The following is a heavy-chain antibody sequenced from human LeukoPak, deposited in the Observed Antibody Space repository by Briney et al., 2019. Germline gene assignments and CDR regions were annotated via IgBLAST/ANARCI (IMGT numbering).Heavy chain of an antibody. J-gene: IGHJ4*02. V-gene: IGHV1-2*02. D-gene: IGHD3-10*01. CDR2: INPNSGGT. CDR1: GYTFTDYY. CDR3: ARDRVVRGRSPPCFDY. Sequence: ASVKVSCKASGYTFTDYYMHWVRQAPGQGLEWMGWINPNSGGTNYAQKFQGRVTMTRDTSISTAYMELSRLRSDDTAVYYCARDRVVRGRSPPCFDYWGQGTLVTVSS.